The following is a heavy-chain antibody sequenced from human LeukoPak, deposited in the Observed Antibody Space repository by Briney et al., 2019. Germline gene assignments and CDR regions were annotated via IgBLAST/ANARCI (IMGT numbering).Heavy chain of an antibody. Sequence: ASVKVSCKASGYTLSSYGVNWVRQAPGQRLEWMGWISIYKGNTNYAQILQGRVTMTTDTSTSTVYMELRSLRSDDTAVYYCASNPRGDSLTFDYWGQGTLATVSS. V-gene: IGHV1-18*04. CDR1: GYTLSSYG. D-gene: IGHD2-21*02. J-gene: IGHJ4*02. CDR3: ASNPRGDSLTFDY. CDR2: ISIYKGNT.